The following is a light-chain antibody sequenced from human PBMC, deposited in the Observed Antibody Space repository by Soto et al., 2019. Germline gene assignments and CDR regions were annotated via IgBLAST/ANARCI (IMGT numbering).Light chain of an antibody. J-gene: IGKJ1*01. CDR1: QAIRTA. V-gene: IGKV1-6*01. CDR3: QQYGSSGT. CDR2: AAS. Sequence: AIQLTQSPSSLSASVGDRVTITCRASQAIRTALGWYQQKPGKVPKLLIYAASTLQSGVPSRFSGSGSGTDFTLTISRLEPEDFAVYYCQQYGSSGTFGQGTKVDIK.